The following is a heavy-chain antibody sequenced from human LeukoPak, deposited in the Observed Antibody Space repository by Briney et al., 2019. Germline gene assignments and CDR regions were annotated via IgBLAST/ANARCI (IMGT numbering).Heavy chain of an antibody. D-gene: IGHD5-18*01. CDR1: GFTFSSYA. CDR3: ARGFASGWMQPTTAPGE. CDR2: ISYDGSNK. V-gene: IGHV3-30-3*01. Sequence: GGSLRLSCAASGFTFSSYAMHWVRQAPGKGLEWVAVISYDGSNKYYADSVKGRFTISRDNSKNTLYLQMNSLRAEDTAVYYCARGFASGWMQPTTAPGEWGQGTLVTVSS. J-gene: IGHJ4*02.